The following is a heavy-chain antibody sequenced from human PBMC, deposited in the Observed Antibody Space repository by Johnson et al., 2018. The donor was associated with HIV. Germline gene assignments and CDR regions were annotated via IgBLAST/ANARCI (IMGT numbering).Heavy chain of an antibody. Sequence: VLLLESGGGLIQPGGSLRLSCAASGFTVSSNYMSWVRQAPGKGLEWVSVIYSGGSTYYADSVKGRFIISRDNSKNMLFLQMNSLRAEDTAVYYCARGGVYKQFLAFDAFDIWGQGTMVTVSS. V-gene: IGHV3-66*03. J-gene: IGHJ3*02. D-gene: IGHD6-13*01. CDR1: GFTVSSNY. CDR2: IYSGGST. CDR3: ARGGVYKQFLAFDAFDI.